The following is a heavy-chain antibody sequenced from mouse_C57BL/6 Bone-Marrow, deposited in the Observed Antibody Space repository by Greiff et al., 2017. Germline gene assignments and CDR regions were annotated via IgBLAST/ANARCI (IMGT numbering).Heavy chain of an antibody. CDR3: ARHGYDYAWFAY. Sequence: EVQGVESGGDLVKPGGSLKLSCAASGFTFSSYGMSWVRQTPDKRLEWVATISSGGSYTSYPDRVKGRFTISRGNAKNTLYLQMSSLKSEDTAMYYCARHGYDYAWFAYWGQGTLVTVSA. V-gene: IGHV5-6*01. J-gene: IGHJ3*01. CDR1: GFTFSSYG. D-gene: IGHD2-4*01. CDR2: ISSGGSYT.